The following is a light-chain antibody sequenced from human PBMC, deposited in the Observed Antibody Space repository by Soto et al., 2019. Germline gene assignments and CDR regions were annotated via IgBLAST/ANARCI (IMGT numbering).Light chain of an antibody. Sequence: DIQMTQSPSSLSASVGDRVTITCQASQNVNNYLNWYQQKPGRAPKLLIYDASNLEAGVPSRFRGSGSGTDFTFTISRLQPEDLATYYCQQYEYLPTFGQGTRLEIK. CDR2: DAS. CDR1: QNVNNY. V-gene: IGKV1-33*01. J-gene: IGKJ5*01. CDR3: QQYEYLPT.